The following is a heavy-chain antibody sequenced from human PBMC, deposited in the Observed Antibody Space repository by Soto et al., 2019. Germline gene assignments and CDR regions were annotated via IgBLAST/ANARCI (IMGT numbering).Heavy chain of an antibody. D-gene: IGHD3-9*01. Sequence: ASVKVSCKVSGYTLTELSMHWVRQAPGKGLEWMGGFDPEDGETIYAQKFQGRVTMTEDTSTDTAYMELISLRSEDTAVYYCATDQYYDILTGYLPVWGQGTMVTVSS. CDR3: ATDQYYDILTGYLPV. J-gene: IGHJ3*01. V-gene: IGHV1-24*01. CDR2: FDPEDGET. CDR1: GYTLTELS.